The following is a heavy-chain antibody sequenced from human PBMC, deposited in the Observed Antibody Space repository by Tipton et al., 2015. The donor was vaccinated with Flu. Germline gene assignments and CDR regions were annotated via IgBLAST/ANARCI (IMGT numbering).Heavy chain of an antibody. Sequence: SLRLSCAASGFTFSDFGIHWVRQTPGKGLEWVAVIPSDGRNQYYADSVKGRFTISRDNSRNTVYLQADSLRVEDTAVYYCAKELYGGGGKAYWGQGTLVTVSS. CDR3: AKELYGGGGKAY. V-gene: IGHV3-30*18. J-gene: IGHJ4*02. CDR1: GFTFSDFG. CDR2: IPSDGRNQ. D-gene: IGHD2-8*01.